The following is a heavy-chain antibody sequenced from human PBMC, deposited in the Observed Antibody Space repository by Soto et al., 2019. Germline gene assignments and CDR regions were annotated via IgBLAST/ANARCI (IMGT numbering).Heavy chain of an antibody. J-gene: IGHJ6*02. CDR1: GFNFINAW. CDR2: IKSKTDGGTT. D-gene: IGHD1-26*01. V-gene: IGHV3-15*07. Sequence: EVQLVESGGGLVEPGGSLRLSCAASGFNFINAWMHWVRQAPGKGLEWVGRIKSKTDGGTTDYAAPVKDRLIISRDDSKNTLYLQINSLKMEDTAVYYCSALGVWGQGTTVTVSS. CDR3: SALGV.